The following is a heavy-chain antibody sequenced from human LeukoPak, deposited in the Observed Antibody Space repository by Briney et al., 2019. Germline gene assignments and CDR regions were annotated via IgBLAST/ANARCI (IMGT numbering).Heavy chain of an antibody. CDR3: ARSDSSGWYGEYYYYMDV. D-gene: IGHD6-19*01. CDR1: GFTFSSHW. V-gene: IGHV3-7*01. J-gene: IGHJ6*03. CDR2: IKHDGSET. Sequence: GGSLRLSCAASGFTFSSHWMSWVRQAPGKGLEWVANIKHDGSETDYVDSVEGRFTISRDNVKNSLFLQMDSLRVEDTAVYYCARSDSSGWYGEYYYYMDVWGKGTTATVSS.